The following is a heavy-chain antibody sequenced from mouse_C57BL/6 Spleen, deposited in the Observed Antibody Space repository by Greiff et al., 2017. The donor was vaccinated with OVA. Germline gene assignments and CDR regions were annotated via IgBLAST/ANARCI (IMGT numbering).Heavy chain of an antibody. CDR1: GYTFTSYW. D-gene: IGHD1-1*01. V-gene: IGHV1-64*01. J-gene: IGHJ4*01. CDR2: IHPNSGST. Sequence: VQLQQPGAELVKPGASVKLSCKASGYTFTSYWMHWVKQWPGQGLEWIGMIHPNSGSTNYNEKFKSKATLTVDKSSSTAYMQLSSLTSEDSAVYYWARRYYGSSPYAMDYWGQGTSVTVSS. CDR3: ARRYYGSSPYAMDY.